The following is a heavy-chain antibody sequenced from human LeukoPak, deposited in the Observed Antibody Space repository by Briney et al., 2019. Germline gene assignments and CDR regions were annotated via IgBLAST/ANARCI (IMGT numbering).Heavy chain of an antibody. D-gene: IGHD6-19*01. V-gene: IGHV3-13*01. CDR1: GFTFSSYD. CDR2: IGTAGDT. CDR3: ARDLAIAVAGTLGLGHYYYYGMDV. J-gene: IGHJ6*02. Sequence: PGGSLRLSCAASGFTFSSYDMHWVRQATGKGLEWVSAIGTAGDTYYPGSVKGRFTISRENAKNSLYLQMNSLRAGDTAVYYCARDLAIAVAGTLGLGHYYYYGMDVWPQGTTVTVSS.